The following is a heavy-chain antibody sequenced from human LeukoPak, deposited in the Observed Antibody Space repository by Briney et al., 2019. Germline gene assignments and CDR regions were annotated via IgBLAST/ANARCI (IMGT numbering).Heavy chain of an antibody. Sequence: SETLSLTCAVYGGSFSGYYWSWIRQPPGKGLEWIGEINHSGSTNYNPSLKSRVTISVDTSKNQFSLKLSSVTAADTAVYYCARGTPGRRWLQYAAPGRYWGQGTLVTVSS. CDR3: ARGTPGRRWLQYAAPGRY. CDR2: INHSGST. V-gene: IGHV4-34*01. J-gene: IGHJ4*02. CDR1: GGSFSGYY. D-gene: IGHD5-24*01.